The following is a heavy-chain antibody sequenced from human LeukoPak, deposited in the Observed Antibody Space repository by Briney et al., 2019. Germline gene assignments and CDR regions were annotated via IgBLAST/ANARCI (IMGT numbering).Heavy chain of an antibody. CDR1: GGSIRSSNYY. Sequence: SETLSLTCTVSGGSIRSSNYYWGWIRQPPGKGLEWIGGIFYTGSTYYNPSLESRVTISVDTPKNQFFLRLSSVTAADTAVYYCASPPHYDSGNYATSVDYWGQGTLVTVSS. D-gene: IGHD3-10*01. J-gene: IGHJ4*02. CDR3: ASPPHYDSGNYATSVDY. CDR2: IFYTGST. V-gene: IGHV4-39*01.